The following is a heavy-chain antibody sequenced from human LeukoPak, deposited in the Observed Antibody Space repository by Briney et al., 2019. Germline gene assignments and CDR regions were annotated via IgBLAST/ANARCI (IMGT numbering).Heavy chain of an antibody. D-gene: IGHD3-3*01. V-gene: IGHV4-59*12. CDR2: IYYSGST. CDR3: ARAPYYDFWSGYGYWFDP. Sequence: KPSAPLSFTCTASGGSISSYYWCWLRQPPGKGLEWFGNIYYSGSTNYNHSLKSRVTISVDTSKNTLSLQLNSVRPSDTGVYYSARAPYYDFWSGYGYWFDPWGQGTLVTVSS. J-gene: IGHJ5*02. CDR1: GGSISSYY.